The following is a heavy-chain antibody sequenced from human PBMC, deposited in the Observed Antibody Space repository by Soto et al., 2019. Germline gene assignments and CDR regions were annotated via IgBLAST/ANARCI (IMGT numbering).Heavy chain of an antibody. CDR3: ARASDLSWFDP. CDR1: GGSISSGGYY. CDR2: VYYSGST. J-gene: IGHJ5*02. Sequence: SETLSLTCTVSGGSISSGGYYWSWIRQHPGKGLEWIGYVYYSGSTYYNPSLKSRVTISVDTSKNQFSLKLSSVTAADTAVYYCARASDLSWFDPWGQGTLVPVSS. D-gene: IGHD3-16*01. V-gene: IGHV4-31*02.